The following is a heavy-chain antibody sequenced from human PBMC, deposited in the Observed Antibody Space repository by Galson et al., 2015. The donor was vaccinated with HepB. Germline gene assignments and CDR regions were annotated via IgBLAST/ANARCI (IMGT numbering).Heavy chain of an antibody. CDR1: GFTFSSYA. Sequence: SLRLSCAASGFTFSSYAMSWVRQAPGKGLEWVSAISGSGGSTYYADSVKGRFTISRDNSKNTLYLQMNSLRAEDTAVYYCAKDRFFDPTVFDYWGQGTLVTVSS. V-gene: IGHV3-23*01. J-gene: IGHJ4*02. D-gene: IGHD3-9*01. CDR3: AKDRFFDPTVFDY. CDR2: ISGSGGST.